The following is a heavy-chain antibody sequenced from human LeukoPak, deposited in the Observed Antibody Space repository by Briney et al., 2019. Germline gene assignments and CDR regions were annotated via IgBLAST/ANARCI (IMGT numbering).Heavy chain of an antibody. CDR3: ARDYSGAAPFDY. CDR1: GYTFTSYY. J-gene: IGHJ4*02. V-gene: IGHV1-46*01. Sequence: ASVKVSCKASGYTFTSYYMHWVRQAPGQGLEWMGIINPSGGSTSYAQKFQGRVTMTRDTSTSTVYMELSSLRSEDTAVYHCARDYSGAAPFDYWGQGTLVTVSS. D-gene: IGHD4-17*01. CDR2: INPSGGST.